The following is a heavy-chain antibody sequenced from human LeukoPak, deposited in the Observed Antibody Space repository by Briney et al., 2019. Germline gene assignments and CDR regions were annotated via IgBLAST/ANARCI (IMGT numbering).Heavy chain of an antibody. V-gene: IGHV4-34*01. Sequence: SETLSLTCAVYGGSFSGYYWSWIRQPPGKGLEWIGEINHSGSTNYNPSLKSRVTISVDTSKNQFSLKLSSVTAADTAVYYCASGVYYYYGMDVWGQGTTVTVSS. J-gene: IGHJ6*02. CDR2: INHSGST. CDR3: ASGVYYYYGMDV. CDR1: GGSFSGYY.